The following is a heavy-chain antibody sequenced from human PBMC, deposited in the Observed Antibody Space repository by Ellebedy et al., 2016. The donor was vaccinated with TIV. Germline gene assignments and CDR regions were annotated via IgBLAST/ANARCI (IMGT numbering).Heavy chain of an antibody. Sequence: GESLKIPCAGPGFTFSPYWITCVRQAQGKGLERVAFIKQDGSEKYYVDSVRVRFTISRDNAKNSLYLQMSSLRAEDTAAYYSAGGTGWVFNSWGQGTLVTVSS. CDR3: AGGTGWVFNS. CDR2: IKQDGSEK. CDR1: GFTFSPYW. D-gene: IGHD2-8*02. J-gene: IGHJ4*02. V-gene: IGHV3-7*01.